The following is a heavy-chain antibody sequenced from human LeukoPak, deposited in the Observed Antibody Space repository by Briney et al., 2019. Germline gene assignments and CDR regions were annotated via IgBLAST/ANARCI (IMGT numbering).Heavy chain of an antibody. D-gene: IGHD2-15*01. J-gene: IGHJ6*02. Sequence: SETLSLTCTVSGGSISSYYWSWIRQPPGKGLEWIGYIYYSGSTNYNPSLKSRVTISVDTSKNQFSLKLSSVTAAHTAVYYCARVVVVAATGRDYYYYGMDVWGQGTTVTVSS. CDR2: IYYSGST. V-gene: IGHV4-59*01. CDR1: GGSISSYY. CDR3: ARVVVVAATGRDYYYYGMDV.